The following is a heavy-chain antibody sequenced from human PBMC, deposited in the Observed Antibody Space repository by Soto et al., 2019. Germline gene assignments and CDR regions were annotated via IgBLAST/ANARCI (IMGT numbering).Heavy chain of an antibody. D-gene: IGHD3-3*01. Sequence: QVQLQESGPGLVKPSQTLSVTCTVSGGPVSNGDYYWSWIRQPPGKGLEWIGYIYYSGSTYYNPSLNSRFTMSFATSENQFSLKLSSVTDADTAMYYCATERSGSSPRHFAFWGQGTLVTVSS. CDR3: ATERSGSSPRHFAF. CDR2: IYYSGST. V-gene: IGHV4-30-4*01. CDR1: GGPVSNGDYY. J-gene: IGHJ4*02.